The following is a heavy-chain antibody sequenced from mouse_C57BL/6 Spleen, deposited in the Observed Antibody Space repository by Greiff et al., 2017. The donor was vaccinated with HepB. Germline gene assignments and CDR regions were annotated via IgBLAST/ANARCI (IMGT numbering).Heavy chain of an antibody. V-gene: IGHV5-6*01. CDR2: ISSGGSYT. Sequence: EVKLMESGGDLVKPGGSLKLSCAASGFTFSSYGMSWVRQTPDKRLEWVATISSGGSYTYYPDSVKGRFTISRDNAKNTLYLQMSSLKSEDTAMYYCARHVGTGTGAMDYWGQGTSVTVSS. D-gene: IGHD4-1*01. CDR3: ARHVGTGTGAMDY. J-gene: IGHJ4*01. CDR1: GFTFSSYG.